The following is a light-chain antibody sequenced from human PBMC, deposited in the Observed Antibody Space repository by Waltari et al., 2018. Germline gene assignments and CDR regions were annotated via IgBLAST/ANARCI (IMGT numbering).Light chain of an antibody. CDR2: LEGSGRY. CDR3: ETWDSNPPV. Sequence: QPVLTQSSSASASLGSLVKLTCTLSSGHSSDIIAWHQQQPGTAARYVMKLEGSGRYIKGSGVPDRFSGSTSVADRAHPISNLQSAAEAYYSCETWDSNPPVFGGGTKLTVL. J-gene: IGLJ2*01. V-gene: IGLV4-60*03. CDR1: SGHSSDI.